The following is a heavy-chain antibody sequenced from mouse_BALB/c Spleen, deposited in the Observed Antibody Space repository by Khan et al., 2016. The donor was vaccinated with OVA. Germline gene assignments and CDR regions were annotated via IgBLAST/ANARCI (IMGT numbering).Heavy chain of an antibody. CDR3: ARPSYDPRDFEV. CDR1: GFNIKDTY. CDR2: IAPANGNT. V-gene: IGHV14-3*02. J-gene: IGHJ1*01. Sequence: VQLQQPGAELVKPGASVKLSCTASGFNIKDTYLHWVKQRPEQGLEWIGRIAPANGNTQYDPKFQGKATIISDTSSNTSYPQLNSLTSEDTAVYYCARPSYDPRDFEVWGAGTTVTVSS. D-gene: IGHD2-3*01.